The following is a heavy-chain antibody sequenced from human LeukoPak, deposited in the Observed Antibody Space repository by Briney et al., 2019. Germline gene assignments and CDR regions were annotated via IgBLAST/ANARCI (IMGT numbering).Heavy chain of an antibody. CDR2: ISWNSGSI. Sequence: QTGRSLRLSCAASGFTFDDYAMHWVRQGPGKGLEWVSGISWNSGSIDYADSVKGRFIISRDNAKNSLDLQMNSLRGGDTALYYCAKGQYYDFWRGGMDVRGQGTTVTVSS. CDR3: AKGQYYDFWRGGMDV. CDR1: GFTFDDYA. D-gene: IGHD3-3*01. J-gene: IGHJ6*02. V-gene: IGHV3-9*01.